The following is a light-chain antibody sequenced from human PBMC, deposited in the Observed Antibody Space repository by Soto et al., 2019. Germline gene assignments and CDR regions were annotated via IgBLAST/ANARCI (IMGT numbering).Light chain of an antibody. J-gene: IGLJ1*01. CDR2: DVT. Sequence: QSVLTQPRSVSRSPGQSVTISCTGTTSDVGGYNYVSWYQQHPGKAPKLIIFDVTKRPSGVPDRFSGSKSGNTASLTISGLLAEDEADYYCCSYAGSYNYVFGTGTKVTVL. CDR3: CSYAGSYNYV. CDR1: TSDVGGYNY. V-gene: IGLV2-11*01.